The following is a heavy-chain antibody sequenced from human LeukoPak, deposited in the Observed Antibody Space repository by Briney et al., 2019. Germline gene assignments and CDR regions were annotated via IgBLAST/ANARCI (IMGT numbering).Heavy chain of an antibody. J-gene: IGHJ3*02. CDR1: GGSISSTTYY. Sequence: SETLSLTCTVSGGSISSTTYYWGWIRQPPGKGLEYIGSIYYSGHTLYNPSLRSRVTISVDTSKNQFSLKVTSVTAADTAVYYCARWPWVAVGDTGGFDIWGQGKMVTVSS. D-gene: IGHD2-8*02. CDR2: IYYSGHT. V-gene: IGHV4-39*01. CDR3: ARWPWVAVGDTGGFDI.